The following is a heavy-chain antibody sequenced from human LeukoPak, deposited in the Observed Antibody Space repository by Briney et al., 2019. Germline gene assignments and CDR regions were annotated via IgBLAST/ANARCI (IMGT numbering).Heavy chain of an antibody. CDR1: GFAFNEAW. D-gene: IGHD2-15*01. J-gene: IGHJ4*02. Sequence: GGSLRLSCAASGFAFNEAWMNWVRQAPGKGLEWVGRIKSKTDGETTDYATPVKGRFTISRDNSKNTLYLQMNSLRAEDTAVYYCAKDAVGVYFDYWGQGTLVTVSS. CDR2: IKSKTDGETT. V-gene: IGHV3-15*07. CDR3: AKDAVGVYFDY.